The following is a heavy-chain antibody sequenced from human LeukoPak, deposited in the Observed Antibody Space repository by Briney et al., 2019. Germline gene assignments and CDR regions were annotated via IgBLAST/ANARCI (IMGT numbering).Heavy chain of an antibody. V-gene: IGHV3-9*01. D-gene: IGHD3-22*01. Sequence: GGSLRLSCPASGFTFDDYAMHWVRQAPGKGLEWVSGISWNSGSIGYADSVKGRFTISRDNAKNSLYLQMNSLRAEDTALYYCAKSPYYDSLYDAFDIWGQGTMVTVSS. CDR3: AKSPYYDSLYDAFDI. CDR2: ISWNSGSI. J-gene: IGHJ3*02. CDR1: GFTFDDYA.